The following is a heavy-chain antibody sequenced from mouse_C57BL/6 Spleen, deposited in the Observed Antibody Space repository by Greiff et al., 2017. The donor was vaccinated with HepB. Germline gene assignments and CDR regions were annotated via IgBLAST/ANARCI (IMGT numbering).Heavy chain of an antibody. D-gene: IGHD1-1*01. Sequence: DVKLVESGGGLVKPGGSLKLSCAASGFTFSSYAMSWVRQTPEKRLEWVATISDGGSYTYYPDNVKGRFTISRDNAKNNLYLQMSHLKSEDTAMYYCAREGDYGSSRFDYWGQGTTLTVSS. CDR2: ISDGGSYT. J-gene: IGHJ2*01. V-gene: IGHV5-4*01. CDR1: GFTFSSYA. CDR3: AREGDYGSSRFDY.